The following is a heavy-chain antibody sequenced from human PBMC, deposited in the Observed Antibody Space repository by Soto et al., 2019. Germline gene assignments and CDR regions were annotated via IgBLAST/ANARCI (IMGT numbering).Heavy chain of an antibody. V-gene: IGHV1-69*12. D-gene: IGHD3-16*01. CDR1: GGTFSSYA. CDR3: SRDTLGGAPHGDY. CDR2: IIPIFGTA. Sequence: QVQLVQSGAEVKKPGSSVKVSCKASGGTFSSYAISWVRQAPGQGLEWMGGIIPIFGTANYAQTVQGRVTITADESTSTAYMELSSLRSEDTDVYYCSRDTLGGAPHGDYWGQGTLVTVSS. J-gene: IGHJ4*02.